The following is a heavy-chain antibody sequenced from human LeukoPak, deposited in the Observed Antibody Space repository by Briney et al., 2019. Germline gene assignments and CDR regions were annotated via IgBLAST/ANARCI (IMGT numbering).Heavy chain of an antibody. J-gene: IGHJ4*02. V-gene: IGHV3-53*01. CDR3: AKANWDYYDILTGYYEVIDD. D-gene: IGHD3-9*01. CDR2: IYSDGSK. Sequence: GGSLRLSCAVSGFTVSSNYMSWVRQAPGKGLEWVSVIYSDGSKYYKDSVKGRFTISRDNSKNTLYLQLNSLRAEDTAVYYCAKANWDYYDILTGYYEVIDDWGQGTLVTVSS. CDR1: GFTVSSNY.